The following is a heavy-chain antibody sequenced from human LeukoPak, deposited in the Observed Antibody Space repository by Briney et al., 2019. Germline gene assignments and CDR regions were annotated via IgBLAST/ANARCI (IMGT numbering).Heavy chain of an antibody. CDR3: ARDVVDEGYSP. CDR1: GVSISSYY. J-gene: IGHJ5*02. CDR2: IHTSGST. Sequence: SETLSLTCTVSGVSISSYYWSWIRQPAGKGLEWIGRIHTSGSTNYNPSLKSRVTISVDTSKNHFSLNLSSVTAADTAVYYCARDVVDEGYSPWGQGTLVTVSS. V-gene: IGHV4-4*07. D-gene: IGHD5-18*01.